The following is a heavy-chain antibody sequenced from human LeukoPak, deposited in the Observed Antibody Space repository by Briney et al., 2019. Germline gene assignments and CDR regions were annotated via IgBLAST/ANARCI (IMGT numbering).Heavy chain of an antibody. CDR2: INPNSGGT. Sequence: ASVKVSCKASGYTFTGYYIHWVRQAPGQGLEWMGWINPNSGGTNYAQRFQGRVTMTRDTSISTAYMDLSRLRSEDTAVYYCARGYRNWFDPWGQGTLVTVSS. CDR3: ARGYRNWFDP. J-gene: IGHJ5*02. V-gene: IGHV1-2*02. D-gene: IGHD5-24*01. CDR1: GYTFTGYY.